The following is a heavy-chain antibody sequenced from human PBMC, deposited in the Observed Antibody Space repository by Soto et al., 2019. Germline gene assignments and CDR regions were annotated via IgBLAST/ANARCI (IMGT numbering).Heavy chain of an antibody. Sequence: GESVKISCKGSGYSFTSYWISWVRQMPGKGLEWMGRIDPSDSYTNYSPSFQGHVTISADKSISTAYLQWSSLKASDTAMYYCARILGSCSGGSCYARFDYYYGMDVWGQGTTVTVSS. J-gene: IGHJ6*02. CDR2: IDPSDSYT. CDR1: GYSFTSYW. V-gene: IGHV5-10-1*01. D-gene: IGHD2-15*01. CDR3: ARILGSCSGGSCYARFDYYYGMDV.